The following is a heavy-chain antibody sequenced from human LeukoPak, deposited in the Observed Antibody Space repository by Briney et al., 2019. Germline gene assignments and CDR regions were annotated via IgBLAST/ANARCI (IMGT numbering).Heavy chain of an antibody. D-gene: IGHD6-13*01. J-gene: IGHJ4*02. CDR1: GFTFSSYA. CDR3: ARDRESSSSWLLDY. Sequence: GGSLRLSCAASGFTFSSYALSWVRQAPGKGLEWVSAISGSGGSTYYADSVKGRFTISRDNSKNTLYPQMNSLRAEDTAVYYCARDRESSSSWLLDYWGQGTLVTVSS. CDR2: ISGSGGST. V-gene: IGHV3-23*01.